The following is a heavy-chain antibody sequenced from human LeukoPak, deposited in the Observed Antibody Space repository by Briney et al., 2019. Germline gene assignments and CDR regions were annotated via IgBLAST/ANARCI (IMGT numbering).Heavy chain of an antibody. CDR2: IYPGDSDT. J-gene: IGHJ4*02. CDR3: ARRSSSAGGWLDY. CDR1: GHSFTTYW. Sequence: GESLKISCKGSGHSFTTYWIGWVRQLPGKGLEWMGIIYPGDSDTIYSPSFQGQVTISADKSISTAYLQWSSLKASDTAMYYCARRSSSAGGWLDYWGQGTLVTVSA. D-gene: IGHD6-13*01. V-gene: IGHV5-51*01.